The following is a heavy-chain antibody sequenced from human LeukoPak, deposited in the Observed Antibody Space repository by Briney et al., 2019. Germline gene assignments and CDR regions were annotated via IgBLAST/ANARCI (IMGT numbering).Heavy chain of an antibody. D-gene: IGHD6-13*01. CDR1: GYTFTDYY. V-gene: IGHV1-2*02. Sequence: ASVKVSCKASGYTFTDYYLHWVRQAPGQGLEWMGWIHPNSGGTNYAQSFQGRVTMTRDTSISTAYMELSSLGSDDTAVYYCARWLSSSWFYWGQGTLVTVSS. J-gene: IGHJ4*02. CDR2: IHPNSGGT. CDR3: ARWLSSSWFY.